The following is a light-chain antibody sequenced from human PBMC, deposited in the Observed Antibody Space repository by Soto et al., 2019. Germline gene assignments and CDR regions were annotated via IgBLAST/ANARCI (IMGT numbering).Light chain of an antibody. CDR1: LSLLYTDGNTY. V-gene: IGKV2-30*01. CDR3: MESTPWPYT. J-gene: IGKJ2*01. Sequence: DVVMTQSPLSLPVTLGQPASISCRSSLSLLYTDGNTYLNWFQQRPGQSPRRLIYKVSNRDSGVPDRCSGSGSGTDFTLKINRVEAEDVGVYYCMESTPWPYTFGQGTKLEI. CDR2: KVS.